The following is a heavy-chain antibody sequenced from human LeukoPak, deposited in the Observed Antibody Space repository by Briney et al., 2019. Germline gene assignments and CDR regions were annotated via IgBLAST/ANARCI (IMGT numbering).Heavy chain of an antibody. J-gene: IGHJ4*02. Sequence: PGGSLRLSCTASGFTFSSYGMHWVRQAPGKGLEWVAVISYEGSNKYHADSVKGRFTISRDNSKNTLYLQMNSLRAEDTAVYYCAKAQSGYYYTSDYWGQGTLVTVSS. CDR2: ISYEGSNK. CDR3: AKAQSGYYYTSDY. CDR1: GFTFSSYG. V-gene: IGHV3-30*18. D-gene: IGHD3-22*01.